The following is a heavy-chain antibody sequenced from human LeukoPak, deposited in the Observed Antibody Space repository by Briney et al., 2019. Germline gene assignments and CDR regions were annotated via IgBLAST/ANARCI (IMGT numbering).Heavy chain of an antibody. CDR2: IIPIFGTA. V-gene: IGHV1-69*13. CDR3: ARTSGYDPYAFDI. J-gene: IGHJ3*02. D-gene: IGHD5-12*01. CDR1: GGTFSSYA. Sequence: GASVKVSCKASGGTFSSYAISWVRQAPGQGLEWMGGIIPIFGTANYAQKSQGRVTITADESTSTAYMELSSLRSEDTAVYYCARTSGYDPYAFDIWGQGTMVTVSS.